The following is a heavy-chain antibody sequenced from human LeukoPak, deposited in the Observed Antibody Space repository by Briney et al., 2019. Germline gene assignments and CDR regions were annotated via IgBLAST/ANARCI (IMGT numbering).Heavy chain of an antibody. CDR2: IIPIFGIA. CDR1: GGTFSSYA. CDR3: AGAGYSYAKEGFFNY. J-gene: IGHJ4*02. Sequence: SVKVSCKASGGTFSSYAISWVRQAPGQGLEWMGRIIPIFGIANYAQKFQGRVTITADKSTSTAYMELSSLRSEDTAVYYCAGAGYSYAKEGFFNYWGQGTLVTVSS. V-gene: IGHV1-69*04. D-gene: IGHD5-18*01.